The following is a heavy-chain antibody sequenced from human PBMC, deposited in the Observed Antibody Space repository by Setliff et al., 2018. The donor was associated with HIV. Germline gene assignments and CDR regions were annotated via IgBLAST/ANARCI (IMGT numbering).Heavy chain of an antibody. CDR2: INHSGST. CDR3: ARMGADYYGSGTPWY. CDR1: GGSFSGYY. Sequence: PSETLSLTCAVYGGSFSGYYWSWIRQPPGKGLEWIGEINHSGSTNYNPSLKSRVTISVDTSENQLSLKLSSVTAADTAVYYCARMGADYYGSGTPWYWGQGTLVTVSS. D-gene: IGHD3-10*01. V-gene: IGHV4-34*01. J-gene: IGHJ4*02.